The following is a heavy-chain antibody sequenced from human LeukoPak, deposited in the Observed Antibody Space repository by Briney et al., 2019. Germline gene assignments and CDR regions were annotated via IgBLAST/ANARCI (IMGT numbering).Heavy chain of an antibody. Sequence: SETLSLTCTVSGGSISSSSYYWGWIRQPPGKGLGWIGSIYYSGSTYYNPFLKSRVTISVDTSKNQFSLKLSSVTAADTAVYYCARTPLKMATATNWFDPWGQGTLVTVSS. CDR3: ARTPLKMATATNWFDP. V-gene: IGHV4-39*01. CDR2: IYYSGST. CDR1: GGSISSSSYY. J-gene: IGHJ5*02. D-gene: IGHD5-24*01.